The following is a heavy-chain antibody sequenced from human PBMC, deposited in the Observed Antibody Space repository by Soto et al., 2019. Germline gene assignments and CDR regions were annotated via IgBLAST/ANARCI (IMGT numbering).Heavy chain of an antibody. V-gene: IGHV3-7*01. D-gene: IGHD6-19*01. CDR3: ASPHSGAWSF. CDR1: GFPFSTSW. CDR2: INPDGSDT. Sequence: VQVVESGGGLVQPGESLRLSCAASGFPFSTSWMSWVRQAPGKGLEWVANINPDGSDTRYVDPVKGRFTISRDNAENSLYLQMSSLRAEDTAVYYCASPHSGAWSFWGQGTIVTVSS. J-gene: IGHJ3*01.